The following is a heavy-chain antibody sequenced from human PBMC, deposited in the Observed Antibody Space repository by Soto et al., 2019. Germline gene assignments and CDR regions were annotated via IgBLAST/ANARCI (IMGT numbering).Heavy chain of an antibody. D-gene: IGHD5-12*01. J-gene: IGHJ6*02. CDR2: ISGSGGST. CDR1: GFTFSSYA. Sequence: PGGSLRLSCAASGFTFSSYAMSWVRQAPGKGLEWVSAISGSGGSTYYADSVKGRFTISRDNSKNTLYLQMNSLRAEDTAVYYCARGLTGYSGYGMDVWGQGTTVTVSS. V-gene: IGHV3-23*01. CDR3: ARGLTGYSGYGMDV.